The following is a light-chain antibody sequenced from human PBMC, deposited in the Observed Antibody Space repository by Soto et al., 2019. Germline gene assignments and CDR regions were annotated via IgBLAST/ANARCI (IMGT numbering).Light chain of an antibody. V-gene: IGKV1-5*03. CDR2: KAS. CDR1: QSINSW. J-gene: IGKJ1*01. Sequence: DIQMTQSPSTLSASVGDRVTITCRASQSINSWLAWYQQKPGKAPKLLLYKASSLESGVPSRFSGSGSGTEFTLTISSLQPDDFAPYYCQQYSTFRTFGQGTKVDIK. CDR3: QQYSTFRT.